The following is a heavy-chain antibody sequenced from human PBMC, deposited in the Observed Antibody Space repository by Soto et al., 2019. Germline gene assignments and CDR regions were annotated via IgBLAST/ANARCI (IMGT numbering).Heavy chain of an antibody. CDR2: IYYSGST. J-gene: IGHJ6*02. V-gene: IGHV4-39*01. D-gene: IGHD3-10*01. CDR3: ARLSLSDNVLLWFGGADYGMDV. Sequence: SETLSLTCTVSGGSISSSSYYWGWIRQPPGKGLEWIGSIYYSGSTYYNPSLKSRVTISVDTSKNQFSLKLSSVTAADTAVYHCARLSLSDNVLLWFGGADYGMDVWGQGTTVTVSS. CDR1: GGSISSSSYY.